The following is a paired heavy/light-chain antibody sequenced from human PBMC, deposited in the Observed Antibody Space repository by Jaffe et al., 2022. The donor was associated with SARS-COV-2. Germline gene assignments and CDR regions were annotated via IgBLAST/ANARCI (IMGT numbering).Heavy chain of an antibody. CDR2: INTNTGNP. CDR3: AREGEGGDSGFDY. D-gene: IGHD3-16*01. CDR1: GYTFTSYA. V-gene: IGHV7-4-1*02. J-gene: IGHJ4*02. Sequence: QVQLVQSGSELKKPGASVKVSCKASGYTFTSYAMNWVRQAPGQGLEWMGWINTNTGNPTYAQDFTGRFVFSLDTSVSTASLQISSLKAEDTAVYYCAREGEGGDSGFDYWGQGTLVTVSS.
Light chain of an antibody. V-gene: IGLV3-25*03. Sequence: SYELKQPPSVSVSPGQTARITCSGDALTKQYGYWYQQRPGQAPVLVIYKDNKRPSGIPERFSGSSSGTTITLTISGAQAEDEADYYCQSADFSGTYEVFGGRTKLTVL. CDR2: KDN. CDR1: ALTKQY. CDR3: QSADFSGTYEV. J-gene: IGLJ2*01.